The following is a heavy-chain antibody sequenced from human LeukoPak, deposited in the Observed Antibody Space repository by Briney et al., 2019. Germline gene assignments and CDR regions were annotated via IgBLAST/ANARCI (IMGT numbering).Heavy chain of an antibody. CDR3: ARGLGARGFWSGYPYYYYGMDV. CDR2: INHSGST. CDR1: GFAFNTYW. D-gene: IGHD3-3*01. V-gene: IGHV4-34*01. Sequence: PGGSLRLSCAASGFAFNTYWMHWVRHAPGKGLEWIGEINHSGSTNYNPSLKSRVTISVDTSKNQFSLKLSSVTAADTAVYYCARGLGARGFWSGYPYYYYGMDVWGQGTTVTVSS. J-gene: IGHJ6*02.